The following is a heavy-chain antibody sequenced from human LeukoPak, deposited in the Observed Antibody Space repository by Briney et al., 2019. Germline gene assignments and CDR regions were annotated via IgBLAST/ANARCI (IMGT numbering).Heavy chain of an antibody. CDR2: FDPEDGET. CDR1: GYTLTELS. D-gene: IGHD5-18*01. Sequence: ASVKVSCKVSGYTLTELSIHWVRQAPGKGLEWMGGFDPEDGETIYAQKFQGRVTMTEDTSTDTAYMELSSLRSEDTAVYYCATSVDTAMVPHYWGQGTLVTVSS. J-gene: IGHJ4*02. CDR3: ATSVDTAMVPHY. V-gene: IGHV1-24*01.